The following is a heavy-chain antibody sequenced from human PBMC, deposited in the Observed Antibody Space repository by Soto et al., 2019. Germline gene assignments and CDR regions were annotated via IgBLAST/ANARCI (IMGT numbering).Heavy chain of an antibody. CDR3: ARHVRYSSSIQPEYFQH. D-gene: IGHD6-6*01. CDR2: IDPSDSYT. Sequence: PGESLKISFKGSGYSFTSYLISWVRQMPGKGLEWMGRIDPSDSYTNYSPSFQGHVTISADKSISTAYLQWSSLKASDTAMYYCARHVRYSSSIQPEYFQHWGQGTLVTVSS. CDR1: GYSFTSYL. J-gene: IGHJ1*01. V-gene: IGHV5-10-1*01.